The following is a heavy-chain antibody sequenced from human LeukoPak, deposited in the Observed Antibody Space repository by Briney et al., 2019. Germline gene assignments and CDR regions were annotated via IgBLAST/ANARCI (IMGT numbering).Heavy chain of an antibody. CDR2: VYAGGNTP. D-gene: IGHD3-16*01. J-gene: IGHJ5*02. Sequence: PGGSLRLSCAGSGFSFGSFAMAWVRQAPGRGLDWVSGVYAGGNTPDYPDPVRGRFTASRDNSKSTLYLQMNSLRVEDTAVYYCAKDLTFGDGRWEFDAWGQGTLVTVSS. CDR3: AKDLTFGDGRWEFDA. CDR1: GFSFGSFA. V-gene: IGHV3-23*03.